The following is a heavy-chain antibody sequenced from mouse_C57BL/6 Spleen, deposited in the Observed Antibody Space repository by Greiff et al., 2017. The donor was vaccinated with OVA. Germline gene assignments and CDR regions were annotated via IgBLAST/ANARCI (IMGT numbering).Heavy chain of an antibody. V-gene: IGHV5-4*01. CDR1: GFTFSSYA. Sequence: EVNVVESGGGLVKPGGSLKLSCAASGFTFSSYAMSWVRQTPEKRLEWVATISDGGSYTYYPDNVKGRFTISRDNAKNNLYLQMSHLKSEDTAMYYCARDGNWDEGTWFAYWGQGTLVTVSA. J-gene: IGHJ3*01. CDR3: ARDGNWDEGTWFAY. D-gene: IGHD4-1*01. CDR2: ISDGGSYT.